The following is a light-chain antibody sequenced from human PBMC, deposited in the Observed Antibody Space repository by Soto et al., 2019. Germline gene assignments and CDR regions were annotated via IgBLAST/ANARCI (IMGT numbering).Light chain of an antibody. CDR1: QIISSY. Sequence: DIQMTQSPSSLSACVGDRVTITCRASQIISSYLNWYQQKPGKAPKLLIYAASSLQSGVPSRFSGSGSGTDFTLTISSLQPEDFATYYCQQLNSYPLTFGGGTKVDI. CDR2: AAS. CDR3: QQLNSYPLT. V-gene: IGKV1-39*01. J-gene: IGKJ4*01.